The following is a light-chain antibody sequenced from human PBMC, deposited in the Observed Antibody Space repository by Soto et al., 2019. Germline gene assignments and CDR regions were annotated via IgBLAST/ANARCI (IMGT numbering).Light chain of an antibody. J-gene: IGKJ5*01. Sequence: EIVLTPSPATLSLSPGERATLSCRASPSVTNYLAWYQQKPGQPPRLLIYGAFNRAAGIPARFSGSGSGTDFTLTISSLEPEDSAVYYCQQRNIWPPVTFGQGTRLEI. CDR3: QQRNIWPPVT. CDR2: GAF. CDR1: PSVTNY. V-gene: IGKV3-11*01.